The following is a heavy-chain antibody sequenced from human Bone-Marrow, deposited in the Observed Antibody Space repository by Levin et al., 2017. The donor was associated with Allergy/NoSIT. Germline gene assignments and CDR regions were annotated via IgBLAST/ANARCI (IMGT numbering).Heavy chain of an antibody. V-gene: IGHV3-30*18. CDR2: ISYDGSNK. Sequence: QAGGSLRLSCAASGFTFRNFGMHWVRQAPGKGLEWVAVISYDGSNKNYVDSVKGRFTISRDNSKKTLYLQMKSLRTEDTAIYYCAKGALVEMATIGGDYFDYWGQGTLVTVSS. CDR3: AKGALVEMATIGGDYFDY. J-gene: IGHJ4*02. CDR1: GFTFRNFG. D-gene: IGHD5-24*01.